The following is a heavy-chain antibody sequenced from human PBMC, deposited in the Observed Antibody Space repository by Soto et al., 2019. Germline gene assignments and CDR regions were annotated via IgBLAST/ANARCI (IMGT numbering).Heavy chain of an antibody. D-gene: IGHD1-26*01. V-gene: IGHV4-30-2*01. J-gene: IGHJ2*01. CDR1: GGSISSGGYS. CDR3: AREGASGSPAWYLNV. Sequence: QLQLQESGSGLVKPSQTLSLTCAVSGGSISSGGYSWSWLRQPPGKGLEWIGYIFHGGSTYYNPSPRSRVTISVDRSNINFSLELSSVTAADTAVYHCAREGASGSPAWYLNVWGRGTLVAVSS. CDR2: IFHGGST.